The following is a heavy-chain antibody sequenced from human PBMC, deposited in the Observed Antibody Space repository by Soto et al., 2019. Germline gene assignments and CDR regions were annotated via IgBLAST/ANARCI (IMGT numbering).Heavy chain of an antibody. CDR3: ARGRALWFGELFKGTYYFDY. CDR1: GGSFRGYS. J-gene: IGHJ4*02. CDR2: INPSGST. V-gene: IGHV4-34*01. Sequence: SENLYLTFAGHGGSFRGYSCVLIRQPPGNGMEWIWEINPSGSTNYNPSLKSRVTISVDTSKNQFSLKLSSVTAADTAVYYCARGRALWFGELFKGTYYFDYWGQGTLVTVS. D-gene: IGHD3-10*01.